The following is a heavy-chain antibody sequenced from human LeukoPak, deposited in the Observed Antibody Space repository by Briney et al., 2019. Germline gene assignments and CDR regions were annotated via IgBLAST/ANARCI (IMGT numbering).Heavy chain of an antibody. CDR3: AKGDFYGSGRDYYYYMDV. J-gene: IGHJ6*03. Sequence: GGSLRLSCAASEFSVGSNYMTWVRQAPGKGLEWVSAISGSGGRTYYADSVKGRFTISRDNSKNTLYLQMNSLRAEDTAVYNCAKGDFYGSGRDYYYYMDVWGKGTTVTISS. D-gene: IGHD3-10*01. CDR1: EFSVGSNY. CDR2: ISGSGGRT. V-gene: IGHV3-23*01.